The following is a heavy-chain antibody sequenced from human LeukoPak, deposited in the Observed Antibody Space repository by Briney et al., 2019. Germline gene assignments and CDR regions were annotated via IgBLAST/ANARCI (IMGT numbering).Heavy chain of an antibody. CDR2: IRSKGYGGTT. D-gene: IGHD4-17*01. Sequence: PGRSLRLSCTASGFTFGDYVMSWVRQAPGKGLEWVGFIRSKGYGGTTEYAASVKGRLTISRDDSKSFAYLQINGLKTEDTGVYYCTRGAYAAGYWGQGTLVTVSS. CDR3: TRGAYAAGY. J-gene: IGHJ4*02. CDR1: GFTFGDYV. V-gene: IGHV3-49*04.